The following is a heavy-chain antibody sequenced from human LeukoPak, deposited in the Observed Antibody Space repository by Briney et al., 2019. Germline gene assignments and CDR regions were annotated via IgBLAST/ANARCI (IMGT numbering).Heavy chain of an antibody. CDR1: GFTFTDSY. J-gene: IGHJ4*02. V-gene: IGHV3-11*04. CDR3: ARVNMIRGVIDY. Sequence: PGGSLRLSCAASGFTFTDSYMTWVRQAPGKGLEWISYISSHGSTIYYADSVKGRFTISRDSANNSLYLQMKSLTAEDTALYFCARVNMIRGVIDYWGQGTLVTVSS. CDR2: ISSHGSTI. D-gene: IGHD3-10*01.